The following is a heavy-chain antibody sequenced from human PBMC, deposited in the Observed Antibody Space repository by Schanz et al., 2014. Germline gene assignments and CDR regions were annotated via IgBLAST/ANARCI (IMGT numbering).Heavy chain of an antibody. V-gene: IGHV3-53*01. CDR2: MYINSGST. J-gene: IGHJ1*01. CDR1: GFTVNTNY. CDR3: ARDGGRDGYXXXXXX. Sequence: EVQLVESGGGLIQPGGSLRLSCAVSGFTVNTNYMSWVRQAPGKGLEWISSMYINSGSTQYADSVKGRFIISRDSSTXXXFLQMNSLXXXXXXXXXCARDGGRDGYXXXXXXWGQGTLVTVSS. D-gene: IGHD5-12*01.